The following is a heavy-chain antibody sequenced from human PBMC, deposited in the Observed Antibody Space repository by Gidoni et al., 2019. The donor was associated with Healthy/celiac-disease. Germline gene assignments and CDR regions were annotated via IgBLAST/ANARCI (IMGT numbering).Heavy chain of an antibody. CDR2: INHSGST. D-gene: IGHD3-3*01. CDR1: GGSFSGYY. V-gene: IGHV4-34*01. Sequence: CAVNGGSFSGYYWSWIRQPQGKGLEWIGEINHSGSTNYNPSPKSRVTISVDTSQNQFSLKVSSVTAADTAVYYCARLPPYYDFWSGDYTGYYYYGMDVWGQGTTVTVSS. J-gene: IGHJ6*02. CDR3: ARLPPYYDFWSGDYTGYYYYGMDV.